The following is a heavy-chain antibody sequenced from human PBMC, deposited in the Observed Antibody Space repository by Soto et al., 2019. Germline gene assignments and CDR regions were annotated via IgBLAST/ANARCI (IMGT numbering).Heavy chain of an antibody. Sequence: SETLSLTCTVSGGSISSGGYYWSWIRQHPGKGLEWIGYIYYSGSTYYNPSLKSRVTISVDTSKNQFSLKLSSVTAADTAAYYCARGRRDYYDSSTYSPGPLWRSWGQGTLVTVSS. CDR1: GGSISSGGYY. CDR2: IYYSGST. D-gene: IGHD3-22*01. J-gene: IGHJ4*02. CDR3: ARGRRDYYDSSTYSPGPLWRS. V-gene: IGHV4-31*03.